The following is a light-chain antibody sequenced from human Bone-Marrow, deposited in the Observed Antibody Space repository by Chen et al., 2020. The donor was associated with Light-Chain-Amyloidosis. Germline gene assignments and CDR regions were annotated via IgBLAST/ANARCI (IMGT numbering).Light chain of an antibody. CDR2: GSS. CDR3: QQYVTSPLT. CDR1: QTISSNY. Sequence: EIVLTQSPGTLSLSPGEGANLSCRASQTISSNYLTWYQQKFGQAPRLLIYGSSSRATGIPDRFTGSGSGTDFTLTINRLEPEYFAMYYCQQYVTSPLTFGGGTKVEIK. V-gene: IGKV3-20*01. J-gene: IGKJ4*01.